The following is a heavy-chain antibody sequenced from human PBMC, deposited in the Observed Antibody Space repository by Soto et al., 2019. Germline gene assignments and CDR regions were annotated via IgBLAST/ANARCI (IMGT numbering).Heavy chain of an antibody. CDR2: IYYSGST. V-gene: IGHV4-39*01. CDR1: GGSISSSSYY. CDR3: ARFGSYSYGY. Sequence: SETLSLTCTVSGGSISSSSYYWGWIRQPPGKGLEWIGSIYYSGSTYYNPSLKSRVTISVDTSKNQFSLKLSSVTAADTAVYYCARFGSYSYGYWGQGTLVTSSS. J-gene: IGHJ4*02. D-gene: IGHD5-18*01.